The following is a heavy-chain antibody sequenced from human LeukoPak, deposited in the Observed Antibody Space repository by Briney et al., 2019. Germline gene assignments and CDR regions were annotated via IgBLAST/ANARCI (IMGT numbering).Heavy chain of an antibody. D-gene: IGHD2-15*01. Sequence: SVKVSCKASGYTFTRYDINWVRQAPGQGLEWMGGIIPIFGTANYAQKFQGRVTITADKSTSTAYMELSSLRSEDTAVYYCARELTGCSGGSCYGYWGQGTLVTVSS. V-gene: IGHV1-69*06. J-gene: IGHJ4*02. CDR3: ARELTGCSGGSCYGY. CDR2: IIPIFGTA. CDR1: GYTFTRYD.